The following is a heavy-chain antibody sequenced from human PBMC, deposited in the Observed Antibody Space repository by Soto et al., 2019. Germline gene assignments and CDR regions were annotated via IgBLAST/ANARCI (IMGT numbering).Heavy chain of an antibody. J-gene: IGHJ4*02. CDR1: GFSFSTYG. V-gene: IGHV3-30*18. CDR2: ISNDGSNK. CDR3: AKGFGNYCAFDS. Sequence: SGGSLRLSCAASGFSFSTYGMHWVRQAPGKGLEWVAFISNDGSNKYYADSVKGRFTISRDNSKNTLYLQMNSLRAEDTAVYYCAKGFGNYCAFDSRGQRALVTVSS. D-gene: IGHD1-26*01.